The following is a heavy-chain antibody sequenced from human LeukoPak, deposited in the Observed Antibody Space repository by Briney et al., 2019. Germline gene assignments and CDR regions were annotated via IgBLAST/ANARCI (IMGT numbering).Heavy chain of an antibody. CDR2: ISISGTTI. CDR3: VRDPPLLAAAGTANFDY. CDR1: GFTFSDYY. J-gene: IGHJ4*02. V-gene: IGHV3-11*01. D-gene: IGHD6-13*01. Sequence: GGSLRLSCAASGFTFSDYYMSWIRQAPGKGLEWVSYISISGTTIYYADSVKGRFTISRDNAKNSLYLQMNSLRAEDTAVYYCVRDPPLLAAAGTANFDYWGQGTLVTVSS.